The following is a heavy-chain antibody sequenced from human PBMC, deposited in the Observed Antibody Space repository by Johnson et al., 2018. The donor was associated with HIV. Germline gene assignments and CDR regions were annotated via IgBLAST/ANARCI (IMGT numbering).Heavy chain of an antibody. CDR3: AKGLWGGSYPHDAYDI. J-gene: IGHJ3*02. CDR2: ISYDGSNK. CDR1: GFTFSSYA. D-gene: IGHD1-26*01. V-gene: IGHV3-30*14. Sequence: VQLVESGGGVVQPGRSLRLSCAASGFTFSSYAMHWVRQAPGKGLAWVAVISYDGSNKYYADSVKGRFTISRDNSNNTLFLQMNSLRAEDTAIYYCAKGLWGGSYPHDAYDIWGQGTMVTVSS.